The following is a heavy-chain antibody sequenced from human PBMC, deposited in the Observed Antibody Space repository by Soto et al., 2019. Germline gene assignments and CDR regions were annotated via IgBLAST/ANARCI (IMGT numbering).Heavy chain of an antibody. Sequence: SVKVSCKASGFTFTSSAVQWVRQARGQRLEWIGWIVVGSGNTNYAQKFQERVTITRDMSTSTAYMELSSLRSEDTAVYYCAADSGGQRLVPHYGMDVWGQGTTVTVYS. CDR3: AADSGGQRLVPHYGMDV. CDR2: IVVGSGNT. V-gene: IGHV1-58*01. CDR1: GFTFTSSA. J-gene: IGHJ6*02. D-gene: IGHD6-13*01.